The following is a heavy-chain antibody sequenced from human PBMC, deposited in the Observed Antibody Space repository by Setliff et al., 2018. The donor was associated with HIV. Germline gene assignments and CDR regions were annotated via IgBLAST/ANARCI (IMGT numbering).Heavy chain of an antibody. CDR3: AGVSSQFSEWRKDYFEY. J-gene: IGHJ4*02. V-gene: IGHV1-2*02. D-gene: IGHD3-3*01. Sequence: ASVKVSCKASGYSLTDFYIHWVRQAPGQGLEWMGWITPNSGGTEYAGKFQGRVTLTRDTSINTAYMEVTRLTSDDTAVYYCAGVSSQFSEWRKDYFEYWGRGSRVTVS. CDR2: ITPNSGGT. CDR1: GYSLTDFY.